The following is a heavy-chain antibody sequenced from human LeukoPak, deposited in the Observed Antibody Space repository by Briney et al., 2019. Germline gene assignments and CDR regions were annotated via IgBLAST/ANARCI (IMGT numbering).Heavy chain of an antibody. J-gene: IGHJ4*02. CDR3: AKDLRDYFGSGLFDY. Sequence: GGSLRLSCAASGFTSSSYAVNWVRQAPGKGLEWVSGISSSGGSTYYADSVKGRFTISRDNSKNTLYLQMSSLRAEDTAVYYCAKDLRDYFGSGLFDYWGQGTLVTVSS. CDR2: ISSSGGST. CDR1: GFTSSSYA. V-gene: IGHV3-23*01. D-gene: IGHD3-10*01.